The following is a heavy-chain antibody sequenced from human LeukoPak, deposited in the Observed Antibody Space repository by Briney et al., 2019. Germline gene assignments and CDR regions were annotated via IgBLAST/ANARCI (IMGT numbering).Heavy chain of an antibody. CDR1: GFTINTYW. D-gene: IGHD6-19*01. CDR3: AAGSGWLIDY. Sequence: GGSLRLSCAASGFTINTYWMNWVRQAPGKGLEWVAIIKKDGSEEKYVDSVKGLFPISRDNAKKSLYLQMNSLRAEDTAVYYCAAGSGWLIDYWGQGTLVAVSS. V-gene: IGHV3-7*01. J-gene: IGHJ4*02. CDR2: IKKDGSEE.